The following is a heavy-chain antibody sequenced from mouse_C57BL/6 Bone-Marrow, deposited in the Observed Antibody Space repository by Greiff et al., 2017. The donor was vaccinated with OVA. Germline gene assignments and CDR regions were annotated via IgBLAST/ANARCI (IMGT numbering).Heavy chain of an antibody. CDR2: ISSGGSYT. Sequence: EVQLVESGGDLVKPGGSLKLSCAASGFTFSSYGMSWVRQTPDKRLEWVATISSGGSYTYYPDSVKGRFTISRDNAKSTLYLQMSSLKSEDTAMYYCAGVTTDYWGQGTTLTVSS. CDR3: AGVTTDY. V-gene: IGHV5-6*01. J-gene: IGHJ2*01. CDR1: GFTFSSYG. D-gene: IGHD2-3*01.